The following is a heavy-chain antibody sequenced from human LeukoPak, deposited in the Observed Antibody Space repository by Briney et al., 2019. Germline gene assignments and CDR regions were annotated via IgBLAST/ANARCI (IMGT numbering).Heavy chain of an antibody. CDR3: ARVRPRIDGSGTSYLRLYYFDY. J-gene: IGHJ4*02. Sequence: ASVKVSCKASGYTFTGYYMYWVRQAPGQGLEWMGWINPNSGDTNYAQRFQGRVTMTRDTSISTAYMDLSRMTSDDTAVYYCARVRPRIDGSGTSYLRLYYFDYWGQGTLVTVSS. D-gene: IGHD3-10*01. CDR2: INPNSGDT. V-gene: IGHV1-2*02. CDR1: GYTFTGYY.